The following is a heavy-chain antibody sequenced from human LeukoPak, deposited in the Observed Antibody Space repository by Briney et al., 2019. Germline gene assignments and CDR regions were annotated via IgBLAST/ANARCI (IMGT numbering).Heavy chain of an antibody. D-gene: IGHD2-2*01. Sequence: PGGSRRLSCAASGLTFNNAWMSWVRQAPGQGLEWVGRIRSKTDGGTTDYAAPVKGRFTISRDDSNNTLYLQMNSLESEDTAVYYCTTALVASFGYWGQGTLVIVSS. V-gene: IGHV3-15*01. CDR1: GLTFNNAW. CDR2: IRSKTDGGTT. CDR3: TTALVASFGY. J-gene: IGHJ4*02.